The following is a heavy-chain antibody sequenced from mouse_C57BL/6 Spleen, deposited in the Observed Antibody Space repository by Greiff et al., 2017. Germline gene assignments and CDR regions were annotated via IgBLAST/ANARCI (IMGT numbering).Heavy chain of an antibody. CDR2: IYPRDGST. CDR3: ARLGGNYVPYYFDY. CDR1: GYTFTSYD. J-gene: IGHJ2*01. D-gene: IGHD2-1*01. Sequence: QLQQSGPELVKPGASVKLSCKASGYTFTSYDINWVKQRPGQGLEWIGWIYPRDGSTKYNEKFKGKATLTVDTSSSTAYMELHSLTSEDSAVYFCARLGGNYVPYYFDYWGQGTTLTVSS. V-gene: IGHV1-85*01.